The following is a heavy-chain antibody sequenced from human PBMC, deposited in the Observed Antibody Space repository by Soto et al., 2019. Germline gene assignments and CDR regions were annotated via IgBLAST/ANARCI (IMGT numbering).Heavy chain of an antibody. Sequence: QVQLVQSGAEVKKPGASVKVSCKTSGYIFHNYGISWVRQAPGQGLEWMGWISDYNGNTKYAQKFQGRVNMATDTSTRTAYMELRSLRSDDTAVYYCAREGYYSGSESYSTPRYYGMDVWGQGTTVTVSS. CDR1: GYIFHNYG. CDR2: ISDYNGNT. D-gene: IGHD3-10*01. V-gene: IGHV1-18*01. CDR3: AREGYYSGSESYSTPRYYGMDV. J-gene: IGHJ6*02.